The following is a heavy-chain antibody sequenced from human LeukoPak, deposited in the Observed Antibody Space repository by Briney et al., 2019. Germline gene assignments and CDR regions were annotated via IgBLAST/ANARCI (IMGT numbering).Heavy chain of an antibody. CDR3: ATPPRGAAAFDY. CDR1: GYTLTELS. Sequence: GASVKVSCKVSGYTLTELSMHWVRQAPGKGLEWMGGFDTEDGETIYAQKFQGRVTMTEDTSTDTAYMELSSLRSEDTAVYYCATPPRGAAAFDYWGQGTLVTVSS. V-gene: IGHV1-24*01. J-gene: IGHJ4*02. CDR2: FDTEDGET. D-gene: IGHD6-13*01.